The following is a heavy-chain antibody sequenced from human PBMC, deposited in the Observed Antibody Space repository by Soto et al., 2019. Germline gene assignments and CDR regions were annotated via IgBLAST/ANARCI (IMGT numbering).Heavy chain of an antibody. D-gene: IGHD2-15*01. CDR2: INPNSGGT. CDR1: GYTFTGYY. CDR3: ARAGGYYYYYGMDD. J-gene: IGHJ6*02. V-gene: IGHV1-2*02. Sequence: ASVKVSCKASGYTFTGYYMHWVRQAPGQGLEWMGWINPNSGGTNYAQKFQGRVTMTRDTSISTAYMELSRLRSDDTAVYYCARAGGYYYYYGMDDWGQGTTVTVSS.